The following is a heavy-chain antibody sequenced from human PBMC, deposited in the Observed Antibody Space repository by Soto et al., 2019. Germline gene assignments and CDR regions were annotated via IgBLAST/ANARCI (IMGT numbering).Heavy chain of an antibody. Sequence: QVQLVQSGAEEKKPGASVKVSCKASGYTFTNYATPWVRQAPGQRLEWMGWINAGNGNTKYSQKFQGRVTITSDTSASTAYMELSSLRSEGTAVYYCARVSGYYLPDYWGQGTLVTVSS. CDR2: INAGNGNT. V-gene: IGHV1-3*05. CDR1: GYTFTNYA. J-gene: IGHJ4*02. D-gene: IGHD3-22*01. CDR3: ARVSGYYLPDY.